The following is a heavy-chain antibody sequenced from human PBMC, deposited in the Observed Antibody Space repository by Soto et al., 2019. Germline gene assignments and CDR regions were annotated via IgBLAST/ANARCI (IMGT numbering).Heavy chain of an antibody. D-gene: IGHD6-13*01. CDR1: GFTFSSYG. Sequence: QPGGSLRLSCAASGFTFSSYGMHWVRQAPGKGLEWVADISYDGSNKYYADSVKGRFTISRDNAKNTLYLQMNSLRAEDTSVYYCARAYTSSWYNWFDPWGQGTLVTVSS. J-gene: IGHJ5*02. CDR3: ARAYTSSWYNWFDP. CDR2: ISYDGSNK. V-gene: IGHV3-30*03.